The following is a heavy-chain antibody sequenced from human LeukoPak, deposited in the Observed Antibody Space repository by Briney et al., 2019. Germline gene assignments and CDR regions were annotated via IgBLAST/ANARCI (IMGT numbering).Heavy chain of an antibody. Sequence: SETLSLTCAVYGGSFSGYYWSWIRQPPGKGLEWIGEVNHSGSTNYNPSLKSRVTISVDTSKNQFSLKLSSVAAADTAVYYCARGVRDGYNFRRYYFDYRGQGTLVTVSS. CDR3: ARGVRDGYNFRRYYFDY. V-gene: IGHV4-34*01. CDR2: VNHSGST. J-gene: IGHJ4*02. D-gene: IGHD5-12*01. CDR1: GGSFSGYY.